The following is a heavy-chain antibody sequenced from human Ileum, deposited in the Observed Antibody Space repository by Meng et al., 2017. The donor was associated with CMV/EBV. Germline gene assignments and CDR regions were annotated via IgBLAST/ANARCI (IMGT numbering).Heavy chain of an antibody. V-gene: IGHV4-34*01. CDR2: MNQSGST. CDR1: GGSVRGDD. D-gene: IGHD1-26*01. Sequence: TGAGDGGSVRGDDGRWIRQPTGKGLEGKGEMNQSGSTNYNTSLKSRGTRSGDTSKNQFSRKLTSVTAADTAVYYWARGLRSKNWFDYWGQGTLVTVSS. J-gene: IGHJ5*01. CDR3: ARGLRSKNWFDY.